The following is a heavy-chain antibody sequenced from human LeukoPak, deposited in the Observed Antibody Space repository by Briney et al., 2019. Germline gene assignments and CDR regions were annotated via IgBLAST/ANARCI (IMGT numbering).Heavy chain of an antibody. D-gene: IGHD6-6*01. Sequence: GGSLRLSCAASGFTFSSYEVNWVRQAPGKGLEWVSYISSSGSTRHYADSVKGRFTISRDNAKNSLYLQMNSLRAEDTAVYYCARERIAARLDWGQGTLVTVSS. CDR3: ARERIAARLD. J-gene: IGHJ4*02. V-gene: IGHV3-48*03. CDR2: ISSSGSTR. CDR1: GFTFSSYE.